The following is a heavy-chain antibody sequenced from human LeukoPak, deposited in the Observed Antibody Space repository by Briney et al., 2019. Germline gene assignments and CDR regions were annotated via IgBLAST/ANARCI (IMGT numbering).Heavy chain of an antibody. CDR3: ARGVVITGLDY. Sequence: SSETLSLTCTVSGGSISSSSHYWGWIRQPPGKGLEWIGSFYYGGSTHYNPSLKSRVTISVDMSKNQFSLMLTSVTAADTAVYYCARGVVITGLDYWGQGTLVTVSS. CDR2: FYYGGST. D-gene: IGHD3-3*01. CDR1: GGSISSSSHY. V-gene: IGHV4-39*07. J-gene: IGHJ4*02.